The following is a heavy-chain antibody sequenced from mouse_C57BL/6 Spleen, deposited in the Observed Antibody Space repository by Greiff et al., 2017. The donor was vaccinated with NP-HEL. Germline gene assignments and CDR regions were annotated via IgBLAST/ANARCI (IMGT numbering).Heavy chain of an antibody. CDR3: TRKMAYYSNYWFAY. CDR2: IDPETGGT. Sequence: QVHVKQSGAELVRPGASVTLSCKASGYTFTDYEMHWVKQTPVHGLEWIGAIDPETGGTAYNQKFKGKAILTADKSSSTAYMELRSLTSEDSAVYYCTRKMAYYSNYWFAYWGQGTLVTVSA. CDR1: GYTFTDYE. J-gene: IGHJ3*01. V-gene: IGHV1-15*01. D-gene: IGHD2-5*01.